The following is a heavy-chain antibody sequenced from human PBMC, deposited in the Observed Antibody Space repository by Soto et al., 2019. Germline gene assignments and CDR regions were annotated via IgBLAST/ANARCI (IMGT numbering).Heavy chain of an antibody. V-gene: IGHV1-46*01. CDR1: GGTFSSYA. D-gene: IGHD6-6*01. J-gene: IGHJ6*02. Sequence: ASVKFYCKASGGTFSSYAISWVRQAPGQGLEWMGIINPSGGSTSYAQKFQGRVTMTRDTSTSTVYMELSSLRSEDTAVYYCARDQGIAARVYYYYGMDVWGQGTTVTVSS. CDR2: INPSGGST. CDR3: ARDQGIAARVYYYYGMDV.